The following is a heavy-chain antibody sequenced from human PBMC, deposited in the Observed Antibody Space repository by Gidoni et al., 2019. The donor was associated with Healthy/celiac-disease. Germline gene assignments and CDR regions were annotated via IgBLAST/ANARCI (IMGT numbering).Heavy chain of an antibody. V-gene: IGHV3-30*18. CDR2: ISYDGSNK. CDR3: AKDDILTGYYSMLDY. Sequence: QVQLVESGGGLVQPGRSLSLSCAASGFTFSSYGMHWVRQAQGKGLEWVAVISYDGSNKYYADSVKGRFTISRDNSKNTLYLQMNSLRAEDTAVYYCAKDDILTGYYSMLDYWGQGTLVTVSS. CDR1: GFTFSSYG. J-gene: IGHJ4*02. D-gene: IGHD3-9*01.